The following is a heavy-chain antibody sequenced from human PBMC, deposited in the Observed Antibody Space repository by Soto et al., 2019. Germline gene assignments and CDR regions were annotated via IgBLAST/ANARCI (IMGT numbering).Heavy chain of an antibody. V-gene: IGHV3-30-3*01. CDR1: GFTFSIYA. J-gene: IGHJ4*02. CDR2: ISSAGTNK. CDR3: VRSNSEAGWGQFDY. D-gene: IGHD3-16*01. Sequence: HVQLVGSGGGVVQPGTSLTLSCAASGFTFSIYAMHWVRQAPEKGLEWVAVISSAGTNKNHGDSERGRFSISRDNPNNRLHLQKNKMGVEDTDVYYCVRSNSEAGWGQFDYWGQGTLVTLSS.